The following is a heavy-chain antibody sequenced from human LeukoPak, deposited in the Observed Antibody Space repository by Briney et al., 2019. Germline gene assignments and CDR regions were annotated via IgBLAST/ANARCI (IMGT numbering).Heavy chain of an antibody. Sequence: SVKVSCKDSGGTFISYAISCVRQARGQGLEWMGRIIPIFGTANYAQKFQGRVTITTDESTSTAYMELSSLRSEDTAVYYCARGGSAWLLLGYFDYWGRGTLVTVSS. CDR3: ARGGSAWLLLGYFDY. D-gene: IGHD3-22*01. V-gene: IGHV1-69*05. CDR1: GGTFISYA. CDR2: IIPIFGTA. J-gene: IGHJ4*02.